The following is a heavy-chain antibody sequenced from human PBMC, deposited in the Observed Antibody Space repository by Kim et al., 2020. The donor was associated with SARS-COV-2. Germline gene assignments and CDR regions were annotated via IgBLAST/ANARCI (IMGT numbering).Heavy chain of an antibody. Sequence: GGSLRLSCAASGFTFSSYAMNWVRQAPGKGLEWVSGITASGHNTYYADYVKGRFTISRDLSNKMLYLQMNSLRVDDTATYYCAKNLPLRTSGWNGYSGMDVWGQGATVTVSS. CDR1: GFTFSSYA. CDR2: ITASGHNT. D-gene: IGHD6-19*01. V-gene: IGHV3-23*01. J-gene: IGHJ6*02. CDR3: AKNLPLRTSGWNGYSGMDV.